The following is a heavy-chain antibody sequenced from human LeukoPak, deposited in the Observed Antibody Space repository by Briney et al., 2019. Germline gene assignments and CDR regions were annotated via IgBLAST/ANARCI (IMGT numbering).Heavy chain of an antibody. CDR1: GGSISSGGYY. Sequence: PSETLSLTCTFSGGSISSGGYYWSWIRQHPGKGLEWIGYIYYSGSTYYNPSLKSRVTISVDTSKNQFSLKLSSVTAADTAVYYCARAGYDILTGYYNVIDDYWGQGTLVTVSS. D-gene: IGHD3-9*01. CDR3: ARAGYDILTGYYNVIDDY. V-gene: IGHV4-31*03. CDR2: IYYSGST. J-gene: IGHJ4*02.